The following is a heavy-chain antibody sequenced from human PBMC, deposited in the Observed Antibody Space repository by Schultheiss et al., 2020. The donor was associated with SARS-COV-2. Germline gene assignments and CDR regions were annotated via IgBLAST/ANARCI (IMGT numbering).Heavy chain of an antibody. CDR3: ARVNYYYYMDV. CDR1: GGSFSGYY. V-gene: IGHV4-59*10. CDR2: IYTSGST. J-gene: IGHJ6*03. Sequence: GSLRLSCAVYGGSFSGYYWSWIRQPAGKGLEWIGRIYTSGSTNYNPSLKSRVTISVDTSKNQFSLRLSSVTAADTAVYYCARVNYYYYMDVWGKGTTVTVSS.